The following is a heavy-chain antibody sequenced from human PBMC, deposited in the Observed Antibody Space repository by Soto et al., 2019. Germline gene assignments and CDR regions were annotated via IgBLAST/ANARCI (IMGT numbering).Heavy chain of an antibody. J-gene: IGHJ4*02. CDR3: AKAHYYGSGSYYIFDY. D-gene: IGHD3-10*01. CDR2: ISYDGSNK. CDR1: GFTFSSYG. Sequence: GGSLRLSCAASGFTFSSYGMHWVRQAPGKGLEWVAVISYDGSNKYYADSVKGRFTISRDNSKNTLYLQMNSLRAEDTAVYYCAKAHYYGSGSYYIFDYWGQGTLVTV. V-gene: IGHV3-30*18.